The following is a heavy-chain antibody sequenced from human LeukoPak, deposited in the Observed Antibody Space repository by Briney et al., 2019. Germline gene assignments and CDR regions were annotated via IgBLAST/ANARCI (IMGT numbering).Heavy chain of an antibody. CDR3: ARTRRYASYFDY. V-gene: IGHV4-30-4*08. CDR1: GGSISTGDYY. CDR2: IYYSGST. Sequence: SQTLSLTCTVAGGSISTGDYYWSSIRQPPGNGLEWIGYIYYSGSTYYNPSLKSRVTISVDTSKNQFSLKLSSVTAADTAVYYCARTRRYASYFDYWGQGTLVTVSS. D-gene: IGHD1-1*01. J-gene: IGHJ4*02.